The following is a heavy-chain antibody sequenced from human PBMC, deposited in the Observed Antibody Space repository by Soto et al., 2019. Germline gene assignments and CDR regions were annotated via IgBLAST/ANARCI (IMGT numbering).Heavy chain of an antibody. CDR2: INSDGSST. Sequence: EVQLVESGGGLVQPGGSLRLSCAASGFTFSSYWMHWVRQAPGKGLVWVSRINSDGSSTSYADSVKGRFTISRDNGKNTLYLQMNSLGAEDTAVYYCVRTSLVVAAATREDYWGQGTLVTVSS. D-gene: IGHD2-15*01. CDR3: VRTSLVVAAATREDY. CDR1: GFTFSSYW. V-gene: IGHV3-74*01. J-gene: IGHJ4*02.